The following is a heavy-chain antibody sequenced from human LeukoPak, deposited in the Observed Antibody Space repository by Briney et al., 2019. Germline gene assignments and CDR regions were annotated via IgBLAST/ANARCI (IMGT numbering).Heavy chain of an antibody. V-gene: IGHV4-4*09. CDR1: GGSISSYY. CDR2: IYTTGDT. CDR3: ARATPVGGVRFDY. Sequence: PSETLSLTCTVSGGSISSYYWSWIRQPAGKGLEWIGSIYTTGDTRYNPSLKSRVTISVDTSKNQFSLKLSSVTAADTAVYYCARATPVGGVRFDYWGQGTLVTVSS. D-gene: IGHD3-16*01. J-gene: IGHJ4*02.